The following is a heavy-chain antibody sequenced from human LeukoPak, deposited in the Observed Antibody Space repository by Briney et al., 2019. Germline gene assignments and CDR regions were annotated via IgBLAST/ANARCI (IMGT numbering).Heavy chain of an antibody. V-gene: IGHV3-23*01. Sequence: GGSLRLSCAASGFTFSSYAKSWVRQAPGKGLEWVSAISGSGTSTYYADSVKGRFTISRDNSKNTLYLQMNSLGAEDTAVYYCAREGLWGAFDIWGQGTMVTVSS. D-gene: IGHD3-16*01. CDR2: ISGSGTST. CDR1: GFTFSSYA. CDR3: AREGLWGAFDI. J-gene: IGHJ3*02.